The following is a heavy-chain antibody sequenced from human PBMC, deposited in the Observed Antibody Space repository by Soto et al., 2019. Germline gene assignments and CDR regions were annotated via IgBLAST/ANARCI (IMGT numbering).Heavy chain of an antibody. D-gene: IGHD5-12*01. CDR3: ARDSDLSSGYGHYYYYGXDV. J-gene: IGHJ6*04. CDR2: IYYSGST. Sequence: SETLSLTCTVSGCSISSSSYYWGWIRQPPGKGLEWIGSIYYSGSTYYNPSLKSRVTISVDTSKNQFSLKLSSVTAADTAVYYCARDSDLSSGYGHYYYYGXDVWGKGTTVTVSS. V-gene: IGHV4-39*02. CDR1: GCSISSSSYY.